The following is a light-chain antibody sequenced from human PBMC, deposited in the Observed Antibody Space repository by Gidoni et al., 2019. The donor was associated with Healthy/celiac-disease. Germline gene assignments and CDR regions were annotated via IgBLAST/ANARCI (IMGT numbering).Light chain of an antibody. V-gene: IGLV7-43*01. CDR1: TGAVTSGYY. J-gene: IGLJ3*02. CDR3: LLYYGGAWV. CDR2: STS. Sequence: QTVVTQAPSLTVSPGGTVTLTCASSTGAVTSGYYPNWFQQKPGQAPRALIYSTSNQHSWTPARFSGSLLGGKAALTLSGVQPEDEAEYYCLLYYGGAWVFGGGTKLTVL.